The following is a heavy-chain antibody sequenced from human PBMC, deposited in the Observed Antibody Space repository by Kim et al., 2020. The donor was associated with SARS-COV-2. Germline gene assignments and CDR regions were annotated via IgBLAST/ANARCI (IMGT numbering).Heavy chain of an antibody. V-gene: IGHV1-69*13. CDR2: IIPIFGTA. CDR1: GGTFSSYA. D-gene: IGHD1-1*01. Sequence: SVKVSCKASGGTFSSYAISWVRQAPGQGLEWMGGIIPIFGTANYAQKFQGRVTITADESTSTAYMEPSSLRSEDTAVYYCARDVFNFRIGTNNGYFDYWGQGTLVTVSS. J-gene: IGHJ4*02. CDR3: ARDVFNFRIGTNNGYFDY.